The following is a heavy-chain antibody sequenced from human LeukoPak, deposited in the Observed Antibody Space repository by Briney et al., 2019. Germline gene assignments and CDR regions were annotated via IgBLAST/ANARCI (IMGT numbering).Heavy chain of an antibody. CDR2: ISGSGGGT. Sequence: PGESLRLSCAASGFTFSSYAMSWVRQAPGKGLEWVSAISGSGGGTYYADSVKGRFTISRDNSKNTLYLQMNSLRAEDTAVYYCAKTYSSGWYYDFWGQGTLVTVSS. J-gene: IGHJ4*02. CDR1: GFTFSSYA. V-gene: IGHV3-23*01. D-gene: IGHD6-19*01. CDR3: AKTYSSGWYYDF.